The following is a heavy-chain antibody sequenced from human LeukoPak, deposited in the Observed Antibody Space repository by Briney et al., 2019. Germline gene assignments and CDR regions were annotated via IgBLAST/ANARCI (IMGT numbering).Heavy chain of an antibody. V-gene: IGHV4-4*07. CDR3: AGYGSGSYYMYY. CDR2: IYTSGST. D-gene: IGHD3-10*01. J-gene: IGHJ4*02. Sequence: SQTLSLTCTVSGGSISSYYWSWIRQPASKGLEWIGRIYTSGSTNYNPSLKSRVTMSVDTSKNQFSLKLSSVTAADTAVYYCAGYGSGSYYMYYWGQGTLVTVSS. CDR1: GGSISSYY.